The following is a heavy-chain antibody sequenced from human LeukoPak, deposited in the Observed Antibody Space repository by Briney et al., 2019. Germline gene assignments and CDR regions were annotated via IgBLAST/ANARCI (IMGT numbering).Heavy chain of an antibody. Sequence: PSETLSLTCSVSGGSISSSSYYWGWIRQPPGKGLEWIGSIYYRGSTNYNTSLKSRVTISVDTSKNQFSLKLSSVTAADTAVYYCARHVGGDFWCAYYIDVWGKGTTVTVSS. CDR2: IYYRGST. CDR3: ARHVGGDFWCAYYIDV. V-gene: IGHV4-39*01. J-gene: IGHJ6*03. D-gene: IGHD3-3*01. CDR1: GGSISSSSYY.